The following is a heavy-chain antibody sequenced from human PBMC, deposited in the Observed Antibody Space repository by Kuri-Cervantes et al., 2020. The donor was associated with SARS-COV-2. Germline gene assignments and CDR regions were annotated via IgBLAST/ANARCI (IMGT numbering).Heavy chain of an antibody. CDR1: GGSISSYY. V-gene: IGHV4-59*01. CDR3: ARELGLTTVNWFDP. J-gene: IGHJ5*02. CDR2: IYYSGST. D-gene: IGHD4-17*01. Sequence: GSLRLSCTVSGGSISSYYWSWIRQPPGKGLEWIGYIYYSGSTNYTPSLKSRVTISVDTSKNQFSLKLSSVTAADTAVYYCARELGLTTVNWFDPWGQGTLVTVSS.